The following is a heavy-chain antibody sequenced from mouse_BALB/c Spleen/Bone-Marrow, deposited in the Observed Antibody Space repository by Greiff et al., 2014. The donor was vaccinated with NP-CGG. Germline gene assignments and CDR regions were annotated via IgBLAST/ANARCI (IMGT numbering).Heavy chain of an antibody. Sequence: VQVVESGAELARPGASVKMSCKPSAYTFTDYTVHWVKQRPGQGLEWIGYINPSSGYTNYNQIFKDKATLTAGKSSSTAYMQLSSLTSEDSTVYYCARRGTFRATSYAMDYWGQGNSVTVSS. CDR2: INPSSGYT. V-gene: IGHV1-4*01. CDR1: AYTFTDYT. D-gene: IGHD3-1*01. CDR3: ARRGTFRATSYAMDY. J-gene: IGHJ4*01.